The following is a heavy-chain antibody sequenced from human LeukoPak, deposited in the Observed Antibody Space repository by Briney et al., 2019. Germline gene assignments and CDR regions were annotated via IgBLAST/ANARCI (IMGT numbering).Heavy chain of an antibody. J-gene: IGHJ4*02. Sequence: GGSLRLSCAASGLNFSSYWMIWARQAPGKGLEWVATIKYDGSETYYVDSVRGRFSISRDNAKNSLYLQMNSLRAEDTAVYYCARDSTLSNYWGQGTLVTVSS. V-gene: IGHV3-7*04. D-gene: IGHD3-16*01. CDR1: GLNFSSYW. CDR3: ARDSTLSNY. CDR2: IKYDGSET.